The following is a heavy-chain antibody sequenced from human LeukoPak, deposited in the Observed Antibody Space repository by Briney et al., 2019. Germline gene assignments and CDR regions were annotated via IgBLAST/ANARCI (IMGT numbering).Heavy chain of an antibody. V-gene: IGHV4-38-2*01. CDR1: GYSISRGYY. CDR3: ARAGWIITSGIDY. D-gene: IGHD3-10*01. CDR2: IYHTGST. Sequence: SETLSLTCGVSGYSISRGYYWAWIRQPPGKGLEWIGTIYHTGSTYYTPSLGSRVTISVDTSKNEFSLNPNSVTAADTAVYYCARAGWIITSGIDYWGQGALVTVSS. J-gene: IGHJ4*02.